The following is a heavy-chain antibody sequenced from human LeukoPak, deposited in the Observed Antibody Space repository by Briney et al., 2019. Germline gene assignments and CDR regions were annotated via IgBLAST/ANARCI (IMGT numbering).Heavy chain of an antibody. CDR1: GFTFSSYA. CDR2: ISYDGSNK. Sequence: GGSLRLSCAASGFTFSSYAMHWVRQAPGKGLEWVAVISYDGSNKYYADSVKGRFTISRDNSKNTLYLQMNSLSAEDTAVYYCAKGLTGTSGEDYWGRGTLVTVSS. V-gene: IGHV3-30*04. D-gene: IGHD1-7*01. CDR3: AKGLTGTSGEDY. J-gene: IGHJ4*02.